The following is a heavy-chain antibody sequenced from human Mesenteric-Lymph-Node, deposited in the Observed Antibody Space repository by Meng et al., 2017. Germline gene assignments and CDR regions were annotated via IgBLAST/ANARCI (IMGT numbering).Heavy chain of an antibody. CDR1: AGYISTSGYY. CDR3: VRSSAWVRTGFDP. J-gene: IGHJ5*02. D-gene: IGHD6-19*01. Sequence: DCGPGLRRPAEALPLAYSVSAGYISTSGYYERWSRQPPGKGLEWIGSIDHSGFTYYTPSLKSRVTVSIDSSRNQFSLWLSSVTAADTAVYYCVRSSAWVRTGFDPWGQGTLVTVSS. CDR2: IDHSGFT. V-gene: IGHV4-39*01.